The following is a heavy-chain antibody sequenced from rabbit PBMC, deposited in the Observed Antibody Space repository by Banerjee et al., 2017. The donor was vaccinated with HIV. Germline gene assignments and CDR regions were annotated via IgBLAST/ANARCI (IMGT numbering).Heavy chain of an antibody. CDR2: IYTDSSGST. CDR1: GLDFSSSYW. J-gene: IGHJ4*01. CDR3: ARRDGGHYFAMDL. D-gene: IGHD3-1*01. Sequence: QEQLEESGGDLVKPEGSLTLTCKASGLDFSSSYWICWVRQAPGKGLEWIACIYTDSSGSTYYASWAKGRFTISKTSSTTVTLQMTSLTAADTATYFCARRDGGHYFAMDLWGPGTLVTVS. V-gene: IGHV1S45*01.